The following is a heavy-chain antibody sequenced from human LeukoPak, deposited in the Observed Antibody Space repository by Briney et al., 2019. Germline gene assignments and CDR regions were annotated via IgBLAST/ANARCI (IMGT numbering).Heavy chain of an antibody. CDR3: ARDDNWSHDS. CDR1: GFTFRTYW. J-gene: IGHJ4*02. CDR2: IKEDGGEK. Sequence: GGSLRLPCAASGFTFRTYWMSWVRQAPGKGLEWVANIKEDGGEKYYEDPVKGRFTISRDNAKNSLYLQMSSLRVEDTAVYYCARDDNWSHDSWGQGTLVTVSS. D-gene: IGHD1-1*01. V-gene: IGHV3-7*04.